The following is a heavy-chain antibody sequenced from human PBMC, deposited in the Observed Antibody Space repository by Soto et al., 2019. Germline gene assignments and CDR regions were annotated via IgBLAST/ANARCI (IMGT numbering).Heavy chain of an antibody. D-gene: IGHD5-12*01. Sequence: GGSLRLSCAASGFTFSSYDMSWVRQAPGKGLEWVSAISGSGGSAYYADSVKGRFTISRDNSKNTLYVQMNSLRAEDTAIYYCARFGYTTEAHWGQGTLVTV. J-gene: IGHJ4*02. CDR1: GFTFSSYD. V-gene: IGHV3-23*01. CDR3: ARFGYTTEAH. CDR2: ISGSGGSA.